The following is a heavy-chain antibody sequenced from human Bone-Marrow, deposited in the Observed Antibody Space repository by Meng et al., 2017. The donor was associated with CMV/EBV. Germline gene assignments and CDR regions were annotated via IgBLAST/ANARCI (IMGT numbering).Heavy chain of an antibody. CDR1: GFTFGDYA. V-gene: IGHV3-49*04. CDR2: IRSKAYGGTT. D-gene: IGHD2-2*01. CDR3: TSFYCSSTSCPIDY. J-gene: IGHJ4*02. Sequence: GASLKISCTASGFTFGDYAMSWVRQAPGKGLEWVGFIRSKAYGGTTEYAASVKGRFTISRDDSKSIAYLQMNSLKTEDTAVYYCTSFYCSSTSCPIDYWGQGTLVTVSS.